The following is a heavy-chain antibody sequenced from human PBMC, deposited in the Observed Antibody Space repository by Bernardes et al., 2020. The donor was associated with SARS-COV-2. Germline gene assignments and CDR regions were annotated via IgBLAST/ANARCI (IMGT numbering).Heavy chain of an antibody. Sequence: GGSLRLSGTASGFIFRNYSMNWVRQAPGKGLEWVSSISSSRSYIYYADSVRGRFTISRDNAKNSLYLQMNSLRAEDTAVYYCARDSSSWSEGWFDPWGQGTLVTVSS. CDR3: ARDSSSWSEGWFDP. CDR1: GFIFRNYS. CDR2: ISSSRSYI. V-gene: IGHV3-21*01. D-gene: IGHD6-13*01. J-gene: IGHJ5*02.